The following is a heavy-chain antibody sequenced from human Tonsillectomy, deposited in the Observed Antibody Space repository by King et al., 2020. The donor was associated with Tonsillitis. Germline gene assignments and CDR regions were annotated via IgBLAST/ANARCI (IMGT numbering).Heavy chain of an antibody. CDR3: ARGIAARMYFDY. Sequence: QLQESGSGLVKPSQTLSLTCAVSGGSISSNGYSWSLIRQPPGKGLEWIGYIYHSGSTYYNVSLKSRVTISVDRSKNQFSLKLSSVTAADTAVYYCARGIAARMYFDYWGQGTLVTVSS. J-gene: IGHJ4*02. CDR1: GGSISSNGYS. V-gene: IGHV4-30-2*01. CDR2: IYHSGST. D-gene: IGHD6-6*01.